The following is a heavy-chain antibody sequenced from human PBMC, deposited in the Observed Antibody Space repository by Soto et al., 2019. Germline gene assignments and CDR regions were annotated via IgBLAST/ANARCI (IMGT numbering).Heavy chain of an antibody. CDR2: ISGNGGST. J-gene: IGHJ1*01. CDR1: GFTFSSYA. Sequence: PGGSLRLSCAASGFTFSSYAMSWVRQAPEKGLEWVSAISGNGGSTYYADSVKGRFTISRDNSKNTLYLQMNSLRAEDTAVYYCAKDSAYCSGGSCYRYFQHWGQGTLVTVSS. CDR3: AKDSAYCSGGSCYRYFQH. D-gene: IGHD2-15*01. V-gene: IGHV3-23*01.